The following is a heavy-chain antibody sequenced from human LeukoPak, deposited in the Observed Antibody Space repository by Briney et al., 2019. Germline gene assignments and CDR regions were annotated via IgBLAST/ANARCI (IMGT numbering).Heavy chain of an antibody. Sequence: GGSLRLSCAASGFTFDDYAMHWVRQAPGKGLEWVSGISWNSGSIGYADSVKGRFTISRDNAKNSLYLQMNSLRAEDTALYYCSEDMVRYCSSTRCYSPMDVWGKGITVTVSS. V-gene: IGHV3-9*01. D-gene: IGHD2-2*02. CDR1: GFTFDDYA. CDR2: ISWNSGSI. CDR3: SEDMVRYCSSTRCYSPMDV. J-gene: IGHJ6*03.